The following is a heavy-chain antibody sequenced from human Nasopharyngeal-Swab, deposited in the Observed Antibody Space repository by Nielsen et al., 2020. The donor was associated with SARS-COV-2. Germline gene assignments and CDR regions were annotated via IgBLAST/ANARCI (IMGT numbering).Heavy chain of an antibody. CDR3: AKDRDSGDDSEEYYHYYGMDV. D-gene: IGHD5-12*01. CDR2: ISGDSDST. Sequence: GESLKIYCAASGFTFSNFAMSWVRQAPGKGLEWVSVISGDSDSTYYTDSVRGRFTISRDNSKNTLNLHMNNLRAEDTAIYYCAKDRDSGDDSEEYYHYYGMDVWGQGAPVTVSS. CDR1: GFTFSNFA. V-gene: IGHV3-23*01. J-gene: IGHJ6*02.